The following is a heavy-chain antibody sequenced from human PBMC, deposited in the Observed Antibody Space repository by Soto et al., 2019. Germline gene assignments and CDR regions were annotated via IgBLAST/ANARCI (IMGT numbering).Heavy chain of an antibody. CDR2: ISRSSGTI. J-gene: IGHJ6*02. Sequence: GGSLRLSCAASGFSFNDYSMNWVRQAPGKGLEWVSYISRSSGTIYYADSVKGRFTISRDNAKNSLYLQMSSLRAEDTAVYYCARQRSMDVWGQGTTVTVSS. V-gene: IGHV3-48*01. CDR1: GFSFNDYS. CDR3: ARQRSMDV.